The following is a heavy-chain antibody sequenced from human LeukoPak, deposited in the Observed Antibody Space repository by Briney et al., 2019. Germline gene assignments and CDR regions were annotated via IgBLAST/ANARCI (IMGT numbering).Heavy chain of an antibody. V-gene: IGHV1-69*13. J-gene: IGHJ3*02. CDR1: GGTFSSYA. CDR2: IIPIFGTA. D-gene: IGHD6-13*01. Sequence: SVKVSCKASGGTFSSYAISWVRQAPGQGLEWMGGIIPIFGTANYAQKFQGRVTITADESTSTAYMELSSLRSEDTAVYYCARGPHTSSWYKHAFDIWAQGTMVTVSS. CDR3: ARGPHTSSWYKHAFDI.